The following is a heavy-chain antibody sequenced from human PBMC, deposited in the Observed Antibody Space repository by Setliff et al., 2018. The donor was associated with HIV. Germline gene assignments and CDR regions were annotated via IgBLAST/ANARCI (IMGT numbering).Heavy chain of an antibody. CDR2: ISPGSDIT. Sequence: PGKSLRLSCVASGFVFYSFDMNWVRQTPEKGLEWVSAISPGSDITYYADSVKGRFTISRDDAKNMLFLQMNSLTPEDTAIYYCAKPTSGLYPRSFDSWGQGTKVTVSS. D-gene: IGHD1-26*01. J-gene: IGHJ3*01. CDR3: AKPTSGLYPRSFDS. CDR1: GFVFYSFD. V-gene: IGHV3-23*01.